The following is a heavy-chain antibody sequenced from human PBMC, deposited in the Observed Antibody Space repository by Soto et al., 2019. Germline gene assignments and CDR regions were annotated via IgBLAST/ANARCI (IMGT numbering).Heavy chain of an antibody. J-gene: IGHJ6*02. V-gene: IGHV1-8*01. CDR1: GYTFTSYY. CDR3: ARGRSGSTIVNYYYYYGMDV. Sequence: ASVKVSCKASGYTFTSYYINWVLQATGQGLEWMGWMNPNSGNTGYAQKFQGRVTMTRNTSISTAYMELSSLRSEDTAVYYCARGRSGSTIVNYYYYYGMDVWGQGTTVTVSS. D-gene: IGHD3-22*01. CDR2: MNPNSGNT.